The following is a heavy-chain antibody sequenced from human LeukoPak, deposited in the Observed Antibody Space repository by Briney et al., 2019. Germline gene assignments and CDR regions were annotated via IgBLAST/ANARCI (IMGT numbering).Heavy chain of an antibody. D-gene: IGHD3-16*01. CDR2: ISSSGSTI. CDR1: GFTFSSYW. V-gene: IGHV3-48*04. CDR3: ARLAVLVGATYYYYGMDV. Sequence: GGSLRLSCAASGFTFSSYWMSWIRQAPGKGLEWVSYISSSGSTIYYADSVKGRFTISRDNAKNSLYLQMNSLRAEDTAVYYCARLAVLVGATYYYYGMDVWGKGTTVTVSS. J-gene: IGHJ6*04.